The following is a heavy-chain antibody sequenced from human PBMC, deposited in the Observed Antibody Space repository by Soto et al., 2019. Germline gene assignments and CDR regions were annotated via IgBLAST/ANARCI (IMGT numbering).Heavy chain of an antibody. D-gene: IGHD2-2*01. J-gene: IGHJ5*02. CDR1: GFTFSSYG. V-gene: IGHV3-30*18. CDR3: AKLVIGYCSSTSWQADH. Sequence: QVQLVESGGGVVQPGRSLRLSCAASGFTFSSYGMHWVRQAPGKGLEWVAVISYDGSNKYYADSVKGRFTISRDNSKNTLYLQMNSLRAEDTAVYYCAKLVIGYCSSTSWQADHWGQGTLVTVSS. CDR2: ISYDGSNK.